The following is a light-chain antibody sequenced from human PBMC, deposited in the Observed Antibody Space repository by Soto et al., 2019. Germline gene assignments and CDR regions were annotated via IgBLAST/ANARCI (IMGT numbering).Light chain of an antibody. V-gene: IGKV1-39*01. CDR2: AAS. Sequence: DIQMTQSPSSLSASVGDRVTITCRASQSISTYLNWYQQKPGKAPKLLIYAASTLQSGVPSRFSGSGSGTDFRLTITSLQPEDIATYYCQQSSTTPRTFGQGPNVDFK. CDR3: QQSSTTPRT. CDR1: QSISTY. J-gene: IGKJ1*01.